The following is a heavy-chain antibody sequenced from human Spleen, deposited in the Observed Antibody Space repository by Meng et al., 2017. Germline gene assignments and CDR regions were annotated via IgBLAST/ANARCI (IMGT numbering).Heavy chain of an antibody. CDR2: IYYSGTT. CDR1: GGSITSGSYY. V-gene: IGHV4-31*02. CDR3: ARVTRVWRGWFDP. D-gene: IGHD3-10*01. J-gene: IGHJ5*02. Sequence: LQEPGPGLVKPSQPLPLTWTFSGGSITSGSYYWSWIRQHPGKGLEWIGYIYYSGTTFYNPSLKSRITISLDTSKNQFSLNLNSVTAADTAVYYCARVTRVWRGWFDPWGQGNLVTVSS.